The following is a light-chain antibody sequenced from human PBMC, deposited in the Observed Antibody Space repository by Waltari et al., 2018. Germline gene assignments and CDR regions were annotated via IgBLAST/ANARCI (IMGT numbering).Light chain of an antibody. Sequence: DIQMTQSPSTLSVSVGDRVTITCRASQNIGNLLAWYQQKPGKAPKVLIYKASTLESGVPARCSRSGSGTEFTLTISSLQPDDFATYYCQSYTDFHGFGPGTKVEIK. CDR1: QNIGNL. CDR2: KAS. V-gene: IGKV1-5*03. CDR3: QSYTDFHG. J-gene: IGKJ3*01.